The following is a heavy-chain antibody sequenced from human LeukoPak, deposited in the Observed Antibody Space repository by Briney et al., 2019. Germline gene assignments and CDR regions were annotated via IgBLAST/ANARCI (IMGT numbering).Heavy chain of an antibody. CDR2: IIPIFGTA. CDR3: ARDGDRGYYYMDV. Sequence: SVKVSCRASGGTFSSYAISWVRQAPGQGLEWMGGIIPIFGTANYAQKFQGRVTITADESTSTAYMELSSLRSEDTAVYYCARDGDRGYYYMDVWGKGTTVTVSS. V-gene: IGHV1-69*01. D-gene: IGHD7-27*01. J-gene: IGHJ6*03. CDR1: GGTFSSYA.